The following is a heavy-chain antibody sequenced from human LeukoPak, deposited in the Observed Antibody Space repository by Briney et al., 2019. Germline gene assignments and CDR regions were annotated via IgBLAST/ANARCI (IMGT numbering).Heavy chain of an antibody. CDR2: ISAYNGNT. CDR1: GYTFTSYG. J-gene: IGHJ5*02. D-gene: IGHD5-12*01. CDR3: ARAEGQWGGYVWFDP. V-gene: IGHV1-18*01. Sequence: ASVKVSCKASGYTFTSYGISWVRQAPGQGLEWMGWISAYNGNTNYAQKLQGRVTMTTDTSTSTAYMELRSLRSDDTAVYYCARAEGQWGGYVWFDPWGQGTLVTVSS.